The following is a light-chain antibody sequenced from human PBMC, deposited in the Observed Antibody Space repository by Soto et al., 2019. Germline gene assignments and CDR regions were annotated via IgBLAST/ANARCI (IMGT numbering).Light chain of an antibody. J-gene: IGLJ1*01. CDR1: SSDVGGYNF. CDR3: ISYTRSSTPIF. Sequence: QSALTQPASVSGSPGQSITISCTGTSSDVGGYNFVSWYQQHPGKAPKLMIYEVSNRPSGVSTRFSGSKSGSTASLTISGLQAEDVADYYCISYTRSSTPIFFGTGTKLTVL. CDR2: EVS. V-gene: IGLV2-14*01.